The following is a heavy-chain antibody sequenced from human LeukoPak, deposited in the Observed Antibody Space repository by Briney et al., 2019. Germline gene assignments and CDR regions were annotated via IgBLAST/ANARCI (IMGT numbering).Heavy chain of an antibody. Sequence: SETLSLTCTVSGGSISSGDYYWSWIRQPPGKGLEWIGYIYYSENTYYNPSLKSRFTISVDTSKNQFSLKLSSVTAADTAVYYCASRNSYSYGAFDIWGQGTMVTVSS. CDR1: GGSISSGDYY. D-gene: IGHD5-18*01. CDR2: IYYSENT. V-gene: IGHV4-30-4*02. J-gene: IGHJ3*02. CDR3: ASRNSYSYGAFDI.